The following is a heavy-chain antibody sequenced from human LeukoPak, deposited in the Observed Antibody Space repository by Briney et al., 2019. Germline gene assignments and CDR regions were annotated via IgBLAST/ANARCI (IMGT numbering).Heavy chain of an antibody. CDR1: GFTFSSYA. J-gene: IGHJ4*02. D-gene: IGHD1-14*01. V-gene: IGHV4-38-2*02. CDR2: IHHSGIT. Sequence: PGGSLRLSCAASGFTFSSYAMSWIRQPPGKGLEWIGSIHHSGITYYNPSLKSRVTISVDTSKNQFSLRVDSVTAADTAVYYCARDLYDDNRCFDFWGQGILVTVSS. CDR3: ARDLYDDNRCFDF.